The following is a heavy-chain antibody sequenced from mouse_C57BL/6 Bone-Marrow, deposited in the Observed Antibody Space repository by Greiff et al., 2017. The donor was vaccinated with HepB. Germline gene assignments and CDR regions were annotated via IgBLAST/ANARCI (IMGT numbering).Heavy chain of an antibody. CDR1: GFTFSDYY. V-gene: IGHV5-12*01. Sequence: EVQLVESGGGLVQPGGSLKLSCAASGFTFSDYYMYWVRQTPEKRLEWVAYISNGGGSTYYPDTVKGRFTISRDNAKNTLYLQMSRLKSEDTAMYYCARQAVYAMDYWGQGTSVTVSS. CDR3: ARQAVYAMDY. CDR2: ISNGGGST. J-gene: IGHJ4*01.